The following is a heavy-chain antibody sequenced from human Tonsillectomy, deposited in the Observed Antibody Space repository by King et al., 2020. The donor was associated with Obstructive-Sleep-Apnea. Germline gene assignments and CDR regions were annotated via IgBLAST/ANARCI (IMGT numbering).Heavy chain of an antibody. CDR2: IRYDGSNK. Sequence: VQLVESGGGVVQPGRSLRLSCAASGFTFSSYGMHWVRQAPGKGLEWVAFIRYDGSNKYYADSVKGRFTNSRDNSKNTLYLQMNSLRAEDTAVYYCAKGGRDGYNNEVDYWGQGTLVTVSS. V-gene: IGHV3-30*02. CDR1: GFTFSSYG. J-gene: IGHJ4*02. CDR3: AKGGRDGYNNEVDY. D-gene: IGHD5-24*01.